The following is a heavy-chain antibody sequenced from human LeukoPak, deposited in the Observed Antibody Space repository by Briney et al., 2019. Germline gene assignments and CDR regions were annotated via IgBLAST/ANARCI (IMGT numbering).Heavy chain of an antibody. J-gene: IGHJ4*02. Sequence: GGSLRLSCAASGFTFDNYAMSWVRQAPGKGLEWVSAISGSGGSTYYADSVKGRFTISRDNSKNTLYLQMNSLRAEDTAVYYCAKGRDGYNYYFDYWGQGTLVTVSS. V-gene: IGHV3-23*01. CDR1: GFTFDNYA. CDR3: AKGRDGYNYYFDY. CDR2: ISGSGGST. D-gene: IGHD5-24*01.